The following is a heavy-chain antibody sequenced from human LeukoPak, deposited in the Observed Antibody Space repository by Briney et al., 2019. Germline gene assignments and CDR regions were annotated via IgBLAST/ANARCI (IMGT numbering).Heavy chain of an antibody. CDR2: ISSGSDYI. CDR1: GFTFSLYS. V-gene: IGHV3-21*01. Sequence: GGSLRLSCAASGFTFSLYSMNWVRQAPGKGLEWVSSISSGSDYIFYGDSLKGRFSISRDNAKNSLYLQMNSLRAEDTAVYYCAREGRRFDSWGQGTLVSVSS. CDR3: AREGRRFDS. D-gene: IGHD2-15*01. J-gene: IGHJ5*01.